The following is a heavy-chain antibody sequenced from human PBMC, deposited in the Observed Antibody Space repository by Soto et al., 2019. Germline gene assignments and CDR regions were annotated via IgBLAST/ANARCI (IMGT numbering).Heavy chain of an antibody. D-gene: IGHD2-15*01. Sequence: QVQLVQSGAEVKKPGASVKVSCKASGYTFTSYAMHWVRQAPGQRLERMGWINAGNGNTKYSQKFRRRVTITRDTSASTAYMELSSLRSEDTAVYYCARVGVAATERAWFDPWGQGTLVTVSS. CDR2: INAGNGNT. CDR1: GYTFTSYA. V-gene: IGHV1-3*01. J-gene: IGHJ5*02. CDR3: ARVGVAATERAWFDP.